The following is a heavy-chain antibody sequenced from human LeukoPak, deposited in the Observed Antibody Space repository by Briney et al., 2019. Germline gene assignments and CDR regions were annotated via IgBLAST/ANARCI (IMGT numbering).Heavy chain of an antibody. CDR3: AKDRPSRFLEWLLIQYFDY. J-gene: IGHJ4*02. D-gene: IGHD3-3*01. Sequence: GGSLRLSCAASGFTFSSYAMSLVRQAPGKGLEWVSAISGSGGSTYYADSVKGRFTISRDNSKNTLYLQMNSLRAEDTAVYYCAKDRPSRFLEWLLIQYFDYWGQGTLVTVSS. V-gene: IGHV3-23*01. CDR1: GFTFSSYA. CDR2: ISGSGGST.